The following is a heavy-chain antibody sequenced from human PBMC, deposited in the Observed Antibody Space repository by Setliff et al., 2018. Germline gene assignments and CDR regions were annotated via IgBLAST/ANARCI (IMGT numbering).Heavy chain of an antibody. Sequence: SETLSLTCAVYGGSFSGYYWGWIRQPPGEGLEWIGSFYFGENTHYNPSLKSRLTISVDTSKTQFSLQLSSVTAADTAVYYCARHGRYTGTYADAFDIWGQGTMVT. CDR3: ARHGRYTGTYADAFDI. D-gene: IGHD1-26*01. CDR1: GGSFSGYY. V-gene: IGHV4-39*01. CDR2: FYFGENT. J-gene: IGHJ3*02.